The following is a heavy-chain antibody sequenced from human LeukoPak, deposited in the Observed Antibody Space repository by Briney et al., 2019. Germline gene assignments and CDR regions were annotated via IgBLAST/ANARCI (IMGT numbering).Heavy chain of an antibody. J-gene: IGHJ4*02. V-gene: IGHV4-59*01. CDR3: ARDPVGLGGNSIDY. Sequence: PSETLSLTCTVSGGSLNSYYWSWIRQPPGEGLEWIGYIYYSGRTNYNPSLKSRVTMSVDTSKNQFSLKLSSVTTADTAVYYCARDPVGLGGNSIDYWGQGTLVTVSS. CDR1: GGSLNSYY. D-gene: IGHD4-23*01. CDR2: IYYSGRT.